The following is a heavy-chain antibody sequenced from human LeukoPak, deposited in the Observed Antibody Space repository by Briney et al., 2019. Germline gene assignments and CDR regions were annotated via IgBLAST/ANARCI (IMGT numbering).Heavy chain of an antibody. CDR2: ISWNSGSI. CDR1: GFTFDDYA. CDR3: AKSLGDFWSGYLFDY. D-gene: IGHD3-3*01. J-gene: IGHJ4*02. Sequence: GGSLRLSCAASGFTFDDYAMHWVRQAPGKGLEWVSGISWNSGSIGYADSVKGRFTISSDNAKNSLYLQMNSLRAEDTALYYCAKSLGDFWSGYLFDYWGQGTLVTASS. V-gene: IGHV3-9*01.